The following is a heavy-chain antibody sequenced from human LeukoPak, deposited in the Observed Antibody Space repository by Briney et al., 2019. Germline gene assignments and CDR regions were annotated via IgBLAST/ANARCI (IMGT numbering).Heavy chain of an antibody. CDR2: ISAYNGNT. J-gene: IGHJ4*02. CDR3: ARRLTYDSRAYYCLDY. CDR1: GYTFTSYG. D-gene: IGHD3-22*01. Sequence: ASVKVSCKASGYTFTSYGISWVRQAPGQGLEWMGWISAYNGNTNYAQKLQGRVTMTTDTSTSTAYMELRSLRSDDTAVYYCARRLTYDSRAYYCLDYWGQGTLVTVSS. V-gene: IGHV1-18*01.